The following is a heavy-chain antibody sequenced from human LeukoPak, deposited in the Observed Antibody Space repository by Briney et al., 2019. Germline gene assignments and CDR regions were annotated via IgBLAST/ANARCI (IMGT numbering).Heavy chain of an antibody. CDR3: AKKGGSTWNPLDY. CDR2: ITWNGHSI. Sequence: GGSLRLSCAASGFTFDDYDMHWVRQAPGKGLEWVSGITWNGHSIAYADSVKGRFTISRDNAKNSLYLQMNSLRAEDTAVYYCAKKGGSTWNPLDYWGQGTLVTVSS. V-gene: IGHV3-9*01. J-gene: IGHJ4*02. CDR1: GFTFDDYD. D-gene: IGHD6-13*01.